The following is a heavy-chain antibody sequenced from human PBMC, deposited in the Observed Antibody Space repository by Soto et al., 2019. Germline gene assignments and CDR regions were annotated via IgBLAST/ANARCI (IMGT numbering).Heavy chain of an antibody. CDR2: NIPISGTA. CDR3: ALWGFIDGTKTKNNYEMDV. Sequence: QVQLVQCGAEVKKPGSSVKVSCKASGGTFNSYAISWVRQAPGQGLESMGGNIPISGTAYYAQNFQGRVAISADDSTSAAYMQLRSLRSEDTAVYYCALWGFIDGTKTKNNYEMDVWGQGTTVTVTS. D-gene: IGHD3-10*01. CDR1: GGTFNSYA. J-gene: IGHJ6*02. V-gene: IGHV1-69*01.